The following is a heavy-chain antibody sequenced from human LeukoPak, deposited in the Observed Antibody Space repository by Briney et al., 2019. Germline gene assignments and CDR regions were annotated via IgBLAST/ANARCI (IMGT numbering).Heavy chain of an antibody. V-gene: IGHV3-7*01. CDR2: IKEDGSDK. CDR1: GFTFSSYW. J-gene: IGHJ4*02. D-gene: IGHD3-10*01. CDR3: ARDFGSLEDYFDY. Sequence: GGSLRLSCAASGFTFSSYWMSWVRQAPGKGLEWVANIKEDGSDKYYVDSVKGRFTIPRDNAKNSLYLQMNSLRAEDTAVYYCARDFGSLEDYFDYWGQGTLVSVSS.